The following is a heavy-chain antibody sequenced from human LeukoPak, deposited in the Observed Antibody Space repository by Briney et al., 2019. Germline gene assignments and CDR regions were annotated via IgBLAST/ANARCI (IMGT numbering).Heavy chain of an antibody. V-gene: IGHV3-48*03. D-gene: IGHD1-26*01. CDR1: GFTYSSYE. J-gene: IGHJ4*02. Sequence: GGSLRLSCAASGFTYSSYEINRVRQAPGKGLEWVSYISSSGSAIYYADSVKGRFTISRDNAKKSLYLQMNSLRAEDTAVYYCARVAGSYYYFDYWGQGTLVTVSS. CDR2: ISSSGSAI. CDR3: ARVAGSYYYFDY.